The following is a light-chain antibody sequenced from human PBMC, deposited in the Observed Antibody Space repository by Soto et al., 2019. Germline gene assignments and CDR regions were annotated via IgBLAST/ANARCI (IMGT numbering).Light chain of an antibody. J-gene: IGLJ3*02. V-gene: IGLV1-44*01. CDR1: SSNIGSNT. Sequence: QSVLTQPRSASGTPGQRVTISCSGSSSNIGSNTVNWYQQLPGTAPKLLIYSTNQRPSGVPDRFSGSKSGTSASLAISGLQSEDEAAYYCAAWDDSLNVWVFGGGTQLTVL. CDR3: AAWDDSLNVWV. CDR2: STN.